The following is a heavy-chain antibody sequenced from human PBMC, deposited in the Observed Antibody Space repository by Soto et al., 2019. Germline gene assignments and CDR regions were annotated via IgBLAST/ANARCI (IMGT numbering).Heavy chain of an antibody. CDR2: ISGSGGST. J-gene: IGHJ4*02. CDR3: AKVEGGFYYFDY. V-gene: IGHV3-23*01. CDR1: GFSFSSYA. Sequence: PGGSLRLSCAASGFSFSSYAMNWVRQAPGKGLEWVSTISGSGGSTYYADSVKGRFTISRDNSKNTLYLQMNSLRAEDTAVYYCAKVEGGFYYFDYWDQGTLVTVSS. D-gene: IGHD5-12*01.